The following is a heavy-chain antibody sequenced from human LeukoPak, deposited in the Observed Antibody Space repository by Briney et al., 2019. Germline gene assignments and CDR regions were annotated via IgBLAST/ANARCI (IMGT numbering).Heavy chain of an antibody. Sequence: ASVKVSCKASGYTFTSYGISWVRQAPGQGLEWMGWISAYNGNTNYAQKLQGRVTMTTDTSTSTAYMELRSLRSDDTAVYYCASGSRDGNYYYYYMDVWGKGTTVTVSS. CDR3: ASGSRDGNYYYYYMDV. J-gene: IGHJ6*03. D-gene: IGHD2-15*01. CDR1: GYTFTSYG. CDR2: ISAYNGNT. V-gene: IGHV1-18*01.